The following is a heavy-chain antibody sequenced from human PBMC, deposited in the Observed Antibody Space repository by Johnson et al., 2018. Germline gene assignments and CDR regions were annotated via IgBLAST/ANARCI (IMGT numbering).Heavy chain of an antibody. J-gene: IGHJ3*02. CDR3: AKDIGIVVVPTAVSALDT. CDR2: ISWDSGSV. V-gene: IGHV3-9*01. Sequence: VQLVESGGGLIQPGKSLRLSCVASGFKFDDYAMHWVRQAPGKGLEWVSGISWDSGSVGYADAVKGRFTISKDNANKTLSLQMNSLRPEDTARYFCAKDIGIVVVPTAVSALDTWGQGTAVTVSS. D-gene: IGHD2-2*01. CDR1: GFKFDDYA.